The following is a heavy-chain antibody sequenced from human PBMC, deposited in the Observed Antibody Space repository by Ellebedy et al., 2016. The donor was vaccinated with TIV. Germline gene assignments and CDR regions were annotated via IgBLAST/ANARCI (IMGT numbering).Heavy chain of an antibody. CDR1: GGSFSGYY. CDR3: ARVLEGLVNSFDY. V-gene: IGHV4-34*01. Sequence: SETLSLXXAVYGGSFSGYYWSWIRQPPGKGLEWIGEINHSGSTNYNPSLKSRVTISVDTSKNQFSLKLSSVTAADTAVYYCARVLEGLVNSFDYWGQGTLVTVSS. D-gene: IGHD6-19*01. J-gene: IGHJ4*02. CDR2: INHSGST.